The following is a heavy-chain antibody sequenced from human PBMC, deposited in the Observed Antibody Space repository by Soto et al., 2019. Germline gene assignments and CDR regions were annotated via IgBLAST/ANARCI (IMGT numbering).Heavy chain of an antibody. J-gene: IGHJ4*02. CDR2: FDGEDGQT. D-gene: IGHD3-10*01. Sequence: SVKVSCKVSGYSFSEMSMHWVRQTPEKGLEWMGSFDGEDGQTMYAQKFQGRVTMTEDTSADTAYMELSSLRSDDTAVYYCGITGATGHLDYWGQGSQVTVS. V-gene: IGHV1-24*01. CDR3: GITGATGHLDY. CDR1: GYSFSEMS.